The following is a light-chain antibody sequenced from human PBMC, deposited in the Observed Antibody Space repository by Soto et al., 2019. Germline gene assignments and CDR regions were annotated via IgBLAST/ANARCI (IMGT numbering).Light chain of an antibody. CDR3: AAWDDSLNGLYV. CDR1: SSDVGGYNY. CDR2: DVS. Sequence: QSALTQPASVSGSPGQSITISCTGTSSDVGGYNYVSWYQQHPGKAPKVLISDVSNRPSGISNRFSGSKSGTSASLAISGLQSEDEADYYCAAWDDSLNGLYVFGTGTKVTVL. J-gene: IGLJ1*01. V-gene: IGLV2-14*01.